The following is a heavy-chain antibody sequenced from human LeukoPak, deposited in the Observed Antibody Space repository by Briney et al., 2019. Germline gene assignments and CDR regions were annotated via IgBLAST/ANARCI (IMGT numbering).Heavy chain of an antibody. V-gene: IGHV1-69*13. CDR1: GYTFINYG. J-gene: IGHJ4*02. CDR2: ITPMFGTT. CDR3: ATNSATRGNFFDS. Sequence: SVKVSCKASGYTFINYGISWLRQAPGQGLEWMGGITPMFGTTNYAQKFQGRVTIIADESTSTAYMEMSSLRSEDTALYYCATNSATRGNFFDSWGQGSLVTISS. D-gene: IGHD1-1*01.